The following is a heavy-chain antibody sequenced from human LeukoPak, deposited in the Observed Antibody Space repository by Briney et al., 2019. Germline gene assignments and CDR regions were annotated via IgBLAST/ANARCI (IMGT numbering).Heavy chain of an antibody. CDR3: ARVGSSILTGPSYYYGMDV. Sequence: PSETLSLTCAVSGGSISSYYWSWIRQPPGKGLEWLGYIYYSGSTNYNPSLKSRVTISVDTSKNQFSLKLSSVTAADTAVYYCARVGSSILTGPSYYYGMDVWGQGTTVTVSS. J-gene: IGHJ6*02. CDR1: GGSISSYY. D-gene: IGHD3-9*01. V-gene: IGHV4-59*01. CDR2: IYYSGST.